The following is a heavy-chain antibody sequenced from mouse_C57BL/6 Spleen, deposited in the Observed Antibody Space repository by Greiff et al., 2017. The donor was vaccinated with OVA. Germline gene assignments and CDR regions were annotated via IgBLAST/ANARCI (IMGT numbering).Heavy chain of an antibody. D-gene: IGHD1-1*01. CDR1: GYTFTSYT. CDR3: ARGGYGSSAHFDY. V-gene: IGHV1-4*01. CDR2: INPSSGYT. J-gene: IGHJ2*01. Sequence: VQLQESGAELARPGASVKMSCKASGYTFTSYTMHWVKQRPGQGLEWIGYINPSSGYTKYNQKFKDKATLTADKSSSTAYMQLSSLTSEDSAVYYCARGGYGSSAHFDYWGQGTTLTVSS.